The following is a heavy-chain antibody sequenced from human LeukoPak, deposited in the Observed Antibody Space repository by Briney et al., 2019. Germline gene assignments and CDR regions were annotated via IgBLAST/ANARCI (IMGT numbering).Heavy chain of an antibody. Sequence: PGGSLRLSCAASGFTLYTNDTNCLLQAPGKGLEWVSGISGSGDSTYYADSVKGRFTISRDNSKSTLYLQMDSLRVDDTAVYYCANSRIASPPSWKFDPWGQGTLVTVSS. J-gene: IGHJ5*02. V-gene: IGHV3-23*01. CDR3: ANSRIASPPSWKFDP. D-gene: IGHD1-1*01. CDR1: GFTLYTND. CDR2: ISGSGDST.